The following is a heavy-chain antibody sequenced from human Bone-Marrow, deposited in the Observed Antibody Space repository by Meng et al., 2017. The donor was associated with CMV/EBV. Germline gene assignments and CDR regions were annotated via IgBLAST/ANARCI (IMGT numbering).Heavy chain of an antibody. CDR2: IYHSGNS. V-gene: IGHV4-38-2*02. Sequence: ESLKISCTVSGYSISGGYYWGWIRQPPGKGLEWIGSIYHSGNSYYNPSLKSRVTISVDTSKNQFSLKLRSVTAADTAVYYCARAEYFYDSSGLGRDPTYFDYWGRGTRVTVSS. D-gene: IGHD3-22*01. CDR1: GYSISGGYY. J-gene: IGHJ4*02. CDR3: ARAEYFYDSSGLGRDPTYFDY.